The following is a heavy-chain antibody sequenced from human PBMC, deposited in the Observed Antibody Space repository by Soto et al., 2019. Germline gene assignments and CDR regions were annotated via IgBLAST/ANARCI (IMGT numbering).Heavy chain of an antibody. CDR3: ARVREEYYDSGGYHNWFDP. CDR1: GDSIRSGSYS. CDR2: FWSSGTT. V-gene: IGHV4-39*01. D-gene: IGHD3-22*01. J-gene: IGHJ5*02. Sequence: PSETLSLTCTVSGDSIRSGSYSWDWIRQSPGKGLEWIGCFWSSGTTYYNPSLKGRLTISLDTSKNQFSLNLNSVTAADTAVYFCARVREEYYDSGGYHNWFDPWGQGTLVTVSS.